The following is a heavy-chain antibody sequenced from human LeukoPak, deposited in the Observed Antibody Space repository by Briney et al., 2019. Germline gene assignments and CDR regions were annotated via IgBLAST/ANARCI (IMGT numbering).Heavy chain of an antibody. V-gene: IGHV3-23*01. Sequence: GGSLRLSCAASGFTFNTHAMSWVRQAPGKGLEWVSGISGSGSRTFYADSVKGRFTISRDNSKNTLFLQVNSLRAEDTAVYYCAKGYYYDSSGSGLRFPFDYWGQGTLVTVSS. CDR2: ISGSGSRT. J-gene: IGHJ4*02. CDR3: AKGYYYDSSGSGLRFPFDY. D-gene: IGHD3-22*01. CDR1: GFTFNTHA.